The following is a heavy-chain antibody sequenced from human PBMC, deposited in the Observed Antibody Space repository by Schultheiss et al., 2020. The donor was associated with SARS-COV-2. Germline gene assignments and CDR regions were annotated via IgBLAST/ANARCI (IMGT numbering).Heavy chain of an antibody. CDR2: IYPGDSDT. J-gene: IGHJ4*02. Sequence: GGSLRLSCKGSGYSFTSYWIGWVRQMRGKGLEWMGIIYPGDSDTRYSPSFQGQVTISADKSISTAYLQWSSLKASDTAMYYCARPRGSYYDGWGQGTLVTVSS. CDR1: GYSFTSYW. D-gene: IGHD1-26*01. V-gene: IGHV5-51*01. CDR3: ARPRGSYYDG.